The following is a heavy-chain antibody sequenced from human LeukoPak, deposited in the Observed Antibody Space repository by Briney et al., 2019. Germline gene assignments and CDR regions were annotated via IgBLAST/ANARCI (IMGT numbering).Heavy chain of an antibody. Sequence: GGSLRPSCAASRFTFSNYWMSWVRQAPGKGLEWVANIKEDGSEKYYVDSVKGRFTISRDNAKNSLYLQMNSLRAEDTAVYYCARTLAVSIFDYWGQGTLVTVSS. CDR2: IKEDGSEK. CDR1: RFTFSNYW. CDR3: ARTLAVSIFDY. J-gene: IGHJ4*02. V-gene: IGHV3-7*01. D-gene: IGHD2-15*01.